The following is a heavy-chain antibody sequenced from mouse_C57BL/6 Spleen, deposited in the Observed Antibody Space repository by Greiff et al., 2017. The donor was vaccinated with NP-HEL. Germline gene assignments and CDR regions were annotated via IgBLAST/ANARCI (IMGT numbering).Heavy chain of an antibody. CDR2: ISSGSSTI. CDR3: ARGWLLYAMDY. Sequence: EVKLVESGGGLVKPGGSLKLSCAASGFTFSDYGMHWVRQAPEKGLEWVAYISSGSSTIYYADTVKGRFTISRDNAKNTRFLQMTSLRSEDTAMYYCARGWLLYAMDYWGQGTSVTVSS. V-gene: IGHV5-17*01. J-gene: IGHJ4*01. D-gene: IGHD2-3*01. CDR1: GFTFSDYG.